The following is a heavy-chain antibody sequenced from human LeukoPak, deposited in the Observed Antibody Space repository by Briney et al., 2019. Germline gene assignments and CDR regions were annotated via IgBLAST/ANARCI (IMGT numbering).Heavy chain of an antibody. D-gene: IGHD6-19*01. J-gene: IGHJ4*02. V-gene: IGHV6-1*01. CDR3: ARSPSPYSSGWYFDY. Sequence: SQTLSLTCALSGDSVSINSAAWNWIRQSPSRGLEWLGRTYQRSKWYNDYAVSVKSRITINPDISKNQFSLQLNSVTPEDTAVYYCARSPSPYSSGWYFDYWGQGTLVTVTS. CDR2: TYQRSKWYN. CDR1: GDSVSINSAA.